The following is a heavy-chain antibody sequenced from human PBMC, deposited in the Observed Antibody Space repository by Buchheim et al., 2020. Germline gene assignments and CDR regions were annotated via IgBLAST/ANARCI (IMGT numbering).Heavy chain of an antibody. J-gene: IGHJ5*02. CDR1: GFTFSSYG. D-gene: IGHD6-19*01. V-gene: IGHV3-33*01. CDR2: IWYDGSNK. Sequence: QVQLVESGGGVVQPGRSLRLSCAASGFTFSSYGMHWVRLAPGKGLEWVAVIWYDGSNKYYADSVKGRFTISRDNSKNTLYLQMNSLRAEDTAVYYCARDTPLIAVAGTGWFDPWGQGTL. CDR3: ARDTPLIAVAGTGWFDP.